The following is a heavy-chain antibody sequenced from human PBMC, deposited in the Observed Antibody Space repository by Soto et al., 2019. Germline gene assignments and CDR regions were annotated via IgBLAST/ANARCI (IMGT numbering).Heavy chain of an antibody. J-gene: IGHJ3*02. Sequence: PSETLSLTCTVSGDPISTYYWSWIRQPPGKGLEWVGYINHSGSTNYNPSLKSRVTISVDTSKNQFSLKLSSVTAADTAIYYCARGLMVRGVPPSDAFDIWGQGTMVTVS. CDR2: INHSGST. V-gene: IGHV4-59*12. CDR3: ARGLMVRGVPPSDAFDI. D-gene: IGHD3-10*01. CDR1: GDPISTYY.